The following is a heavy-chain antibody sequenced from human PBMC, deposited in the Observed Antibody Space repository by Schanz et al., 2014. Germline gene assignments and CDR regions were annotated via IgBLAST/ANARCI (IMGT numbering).Heavy chain of an antibody. CDR3: ARFRVHYSDF. Sequence: EVQLVESGGGLVQPGGSLTLSCAASGFTFSSYAMSWVRQAPGKGLEWVSAISGSGGSTYYADSVKGRFTISRDNSKNSLYLQMINLRAEDTAFYYCARFRVHYSDFWGQGVLVTVSS. CDR1: GFTFSSYA. D-gene: IGHD3-10*01. J-gene: IGHJ4*02. V-gene: IGHV3-23*04. CDR2: ISGSGGST.